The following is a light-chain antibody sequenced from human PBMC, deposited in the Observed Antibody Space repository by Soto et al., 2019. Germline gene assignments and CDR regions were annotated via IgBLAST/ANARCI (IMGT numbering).Light chain of an antibody. CDR1: QSVRRN. V-gene: IGKV3-15*01. Sequence: EIVMTQSPATLSVSPGERATLSCGASQSVRRNLAWYQQKPGQAPRLLIYDTSTRATGIPDRFSGSGSGTEITLTISSLQSEDFAVYYCQQYNDWPPLTFGPGTKVDIK. CDR3: QQYNDWPPLT. CDR2: DTS. J-gene: IGKJ3*01.